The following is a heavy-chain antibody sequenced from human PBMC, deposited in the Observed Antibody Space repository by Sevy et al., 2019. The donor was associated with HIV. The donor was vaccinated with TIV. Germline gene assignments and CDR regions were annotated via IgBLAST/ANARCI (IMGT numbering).Heavy chain of an antibody. CDR1: GYIFTSYG. J-gene: IGHJ4*02. Sequence: ASVKVSCKASGYIFTSYGISWVRQAPGQGREWMGWISAYNGNTNYAQKLQGRVTMTTDTSTSTAYMELRSLRSDDTAVYYCARDNYCTGGVCYYLDYWGQGSLVTVSS. V-gene: IGHV1-18*01. CDR2: ISAYNGNT. CDR3: ARDNYCTGGVCYYLDY. D-gene: IGHD2-8*02.